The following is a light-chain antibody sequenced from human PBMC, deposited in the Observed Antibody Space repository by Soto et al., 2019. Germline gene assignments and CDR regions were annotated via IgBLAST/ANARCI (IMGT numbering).Light chain of an antibody. Sequence: DIQMTQSPSSLSASLGDRFTITCRTSQNIYNSLNWYQQKAGRAPAVLIYGASNLQGGVPSRFSGSGSETEFTLTISGLQPGDSATYYCQQYSSYSPTFGQGTTVDIK. CDR3: QQYSSYSPT. CDR1: QNIYNS. J-gene: IGKJ1*01. CDR2: GAS. V-gene: IGKV1-5*01.